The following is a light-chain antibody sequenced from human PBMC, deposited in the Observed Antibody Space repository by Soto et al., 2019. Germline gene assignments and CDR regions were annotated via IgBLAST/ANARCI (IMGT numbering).Light chain of an antibody. CDR3: AAWDDSLNGHVV. CDR2: SNN. V-gene: IGLV1-44*01. CDR1: SSNIGSNT. J-gene: IGLJ2*01. Sequence: QSVLTQPPSASGTPGQRVTLSCSGSSSNIGSNTVNWYQQLPGTAPKLLIYSNNQRPSGVPDRFSGSKSGTSASLAISGLQSEDEADYYCAAWDDSLNGHVVFGGRTKLTVL.